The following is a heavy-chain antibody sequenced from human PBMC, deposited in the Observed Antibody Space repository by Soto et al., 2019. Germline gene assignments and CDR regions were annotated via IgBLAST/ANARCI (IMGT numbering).Heavy chain of an antibody. CDR2: FDPEDGET. CDR1: GYTLTELS. CDR3: ARGPQLRYSSSWETFYYYYMDV. D-gene: IGHD6-13*01. J-gene: IGHJ6*03. V-gene: IGHV1-24*01. Sequence: ASAKVSCKVSGYTLTELSMHWVRQAPGKGLEWIGGFDPEDGETIYAQKFQGRVTMTRNTSISTAYMELSSLRSEDTAVYYCARGPQLRYSSSWETFYYYYMDVWGKGTTVTVSS.